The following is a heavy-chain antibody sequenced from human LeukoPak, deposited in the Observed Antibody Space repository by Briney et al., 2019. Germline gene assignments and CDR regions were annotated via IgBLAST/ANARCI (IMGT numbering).Heavy chain of an antibody. V-gene: IGHV3-48*02. CDR2: ISSSSTI. CDR1: GFTFSSYS. CDR3: ASAAQTDY. Sequence: GGSLRLSCAASGFTFSSYSMNWVRQAPGKGLEWVSYISSSSTIYYADSVKGRFTISRDNAKNSLYLQMNSLRDEDTAVYYCASAAQTDYWGQGTLVTVSS. J-gene: IGHJ4*02.